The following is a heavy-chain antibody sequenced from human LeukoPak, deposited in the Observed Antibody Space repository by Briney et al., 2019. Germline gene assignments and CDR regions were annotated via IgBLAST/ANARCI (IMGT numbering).Heavy chain of an antibody. V-gene: IGHV4-61*01. CDR3: AAYFGPSPDY. Sequence: PSETLSLTCTVSGGSVSSGSYYWSWIRQPPGKGLEWIGYIYYSGSTNYNPSLKSRVTISVDTSKNQFSLKLSSVTAADTAVYYCAAYFGPSPDYWGQGTLATVSS. CDR2: IYYSGST. CDR1: GGSVSSGSYY. J-gene: IGHJ4*02. D-gene: IGHD2/OR15-2a*01.